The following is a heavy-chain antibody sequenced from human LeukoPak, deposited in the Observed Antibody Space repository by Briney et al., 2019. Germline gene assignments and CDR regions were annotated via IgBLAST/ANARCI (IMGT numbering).Heavy chain of an antibody. Sequence: ASVKVSCKASGYTFTSYGISWVRQAPGQGLEWMGWISAYNGNTNYAQKLQGRVTMTTDTSTSTAYMELRSLRSDDTAVYYCARVPTTVAPKPYYFDHWGQGTLVTVSS. V-gene: IGHV1-18*01. J-gene: IGHJ4*02. CDR2: ISAYNGNT. D-gene: IGHD4-23*01. CDR3: ARVPTTVAPKPYYFDH. CDR1: GYTFTSYG.